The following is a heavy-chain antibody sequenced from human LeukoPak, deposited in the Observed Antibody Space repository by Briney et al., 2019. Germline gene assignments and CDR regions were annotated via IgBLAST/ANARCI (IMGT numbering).Heavy chain of an antibody. V-gene: IGHV3-30*04. D-gene: IGHD3-10*01. CDR3: ARERTMVRGVLGY. CDR2: ISYDGSNK. Sequence: PGRSLRLSCAPSGFTFSSYAMHWVRQAPRKGLWWVAVISYDGSNKYYADSVKGRFTISRDNSKDTLYLQMNSLRAEDMAVYYCARERTMVRGVLGYWGQGTLVTVSS. CDR1: GFTFSSYA. J-gene: IGHJ4*02.